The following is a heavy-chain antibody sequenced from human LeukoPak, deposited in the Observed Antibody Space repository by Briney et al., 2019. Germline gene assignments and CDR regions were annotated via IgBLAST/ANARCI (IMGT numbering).Heavy chain of an antibody. Sequence: GGSLRLSCAASGFTFSSYWMSWVRQAPGKGLERVANIKQDGSEKYYVDSVKGRFTISRDNAKNSLYLQMNSLRAEDTAVYYCASAGGGATFFYWGQGTLVTVSS. CDR1: GFTFSSYW. D-gene: IGHD1-26*01. CDR3: ASAGGGATFFY. J-gene: IGHJ4*02. V-gene: IGHV3-7*01. CDR2: IKQDGSEK.